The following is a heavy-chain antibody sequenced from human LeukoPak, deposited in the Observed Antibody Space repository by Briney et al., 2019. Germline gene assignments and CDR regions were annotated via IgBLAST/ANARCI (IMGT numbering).Heavy chain of an antibody. D-gene: IGHD3-9*01. J-gene: IGHJ3*02. V-gene: IGHV3-15*01. CDR2: IKSKTDDGTI. CDR1: RFTFSNAW. Sequence: GGSLRLSSAASRFTFSNAWMNSVRQAPGKGVEWVGRIKSKTDDGTIDYAALVKGRFSISRDDSENTLYLQMNSLKTEDTAVYYCTTSDMYYDILTGYYADNGFDIWGQGTMVTVSS. CDR3: TTSDMYYDILTGYYADNGFDI.